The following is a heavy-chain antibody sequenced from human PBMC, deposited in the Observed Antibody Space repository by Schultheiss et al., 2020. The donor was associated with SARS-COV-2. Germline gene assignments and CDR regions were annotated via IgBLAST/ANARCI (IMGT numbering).Heavy chain of an antibody. Sequence: SETLSLTCTVSGGSVSSGSYYWSWIRQPPGKGLEWIGYIYYSGSTNYNPSLKSRVTISVDTSKNQFSLKLSSVTAADTAVYYCASPMYYYDSSGYYAPRIYYYYGMDVWGQGTTVTVSS. CDR1: GGSVSSGSYY. CDR2: IYYSGST. D-gene: IGHD3-22*01. J-gene: IGHJ6*02. V-gene: IGHV4-61*01. CDR3: ASPMYYYDSSGYYAPRIYYYYGMDV.